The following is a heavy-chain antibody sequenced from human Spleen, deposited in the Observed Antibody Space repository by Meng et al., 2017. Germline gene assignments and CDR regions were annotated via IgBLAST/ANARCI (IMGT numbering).Heavy chain of an antibody. D-gene: IGHD2-2*01. J-gene: IGHJ4*02. CDR2: ISSTRSYI. CDR1: GFTFSTYS. Sequence: GESLKISCAASGFTFSTYSMNWVRQAPGKGLEWVSSISSTRSYIYYADSVKGRFTISRDNAKDSLYLQMNSLRAEDTAVYYCARQYTTSCYHFDYWGQGTLVTVSS. CDR3: ARQYTTSCYHFDY. V-gene: IGHV3-21*01.